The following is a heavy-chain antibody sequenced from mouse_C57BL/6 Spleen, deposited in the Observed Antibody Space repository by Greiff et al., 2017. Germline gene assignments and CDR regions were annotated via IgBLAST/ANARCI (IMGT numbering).Heavy chain of an antibody. CDR3: ARSTAHAYYGY. J-gene: IGHJ2*01. CDR1: GYAFSSYW. CDR2: IYPGDGDT. V-gene: IGHV1-80*01. Sequence: QVQLKESGAELVKPGASVKISCKASGYAFSSYWMNWVKQRPGKGLEWIGQIYPGDGDTNYNVKFKGKATVTAAKSSSSAYMQLSSLTSEDSAVYFWARSTAHAYYGYWGQGTTLTVSS. D-gene: IGHD3-2*02.